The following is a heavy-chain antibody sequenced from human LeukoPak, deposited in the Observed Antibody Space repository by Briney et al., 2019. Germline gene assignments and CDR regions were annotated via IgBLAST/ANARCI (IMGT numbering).Heavy chain of an antibody. CDR3: ATAEMATIRYFDY. D-gene: IGHD5-24*01. CDR2: IYPIDSDT. CDR1: GYTIGSFGSYW. J-gene: IGHJ4*02. V-gene: IGHV5-51*01. Sequence: GESLKISCTGSGYTIGSFGSYWIAWVRQTPGKGLEWMGSIYPIDSDTRYNPSFEGQVTISADKSISTAYLQWSSLKASDTAMYYCATAEMATIRYFDYWGQGTLVTVSS.